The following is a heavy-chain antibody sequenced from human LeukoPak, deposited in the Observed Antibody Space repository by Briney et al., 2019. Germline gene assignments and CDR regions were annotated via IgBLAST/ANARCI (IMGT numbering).Heavy chain of an antibody. D-gene: IGHD2-2*02. J-gene: IGHJ5*02. CDR1: GGSISSYY. CDR2: IYTSGST. CDR3: ARGVVVVPAAIRSNWFDP. Sequence: SETLSLTCTVSGGSISSYYWSWIRQPAGKGLEWIGRIYTSGSTNYNPSLKSRVTMSVDTSKNQFSLKLSPVTAADTAVYYCARGVVVVPAAIRSNWFDPWGQGTLVTVSS. V-gene: IGHV4-4*07.